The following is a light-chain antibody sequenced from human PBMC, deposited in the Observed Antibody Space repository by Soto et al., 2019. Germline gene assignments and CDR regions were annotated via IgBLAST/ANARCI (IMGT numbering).Light chain of an antibody. CDR2: DNN. CDR3: GTWDSNLNVGV. Sequence: QSVLTQPPSVSAAPGQKVTISCSGSSSNIGNNYVSWYQQLPGTAPKLLIYDNNKRPSGIPDRFSGSKSGTSATLGITGLQTGDEADYYCGTWDSNLNVGVFGGGTKVTVL. V-gene: IGLV1-51*01. CDR1: SSNIGNNY. J-gene: IGLJ2*01.